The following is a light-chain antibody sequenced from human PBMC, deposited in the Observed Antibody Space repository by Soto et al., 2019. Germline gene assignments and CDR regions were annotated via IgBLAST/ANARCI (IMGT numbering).Light chain of an antibody. V-gene: IGKV3D-15*01. J-gene: IGKJ2*01. CDR2: DAS. CDR3: HQYDDGPYT. Sequence: ETVMTQSPATLSVSPGERATLSCRASQSVSSNLAWYQQNPGQAPRLLIYDASKRATDIPDRFIGSGSGTDFTLTISSLEPEDFAVYYCHQYDDGPYTFGQGTKVDIK. CDR1: QSVSSN.